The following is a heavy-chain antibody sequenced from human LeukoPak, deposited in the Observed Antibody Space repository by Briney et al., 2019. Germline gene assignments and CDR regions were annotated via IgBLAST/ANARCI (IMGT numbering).Heavy chain of an antibody. V-gene: IGHV3-21*01. D-gene: IGHD3-10*01. J-gene: IGHJ3*02. CDR2: ISTSGSYI. CDR3: ARLREDAFDI. CDR1: GFTFSSYS. Sequence: GGSLRLSCAASGFTFSSYSMNWVRQAPGKGLEWVSFISTSGSYIHNADSVKGRFTISRDNAENSLYLQMNSLRAEDTAVYYCARLREDAFDIWGQGTMVTVSS.